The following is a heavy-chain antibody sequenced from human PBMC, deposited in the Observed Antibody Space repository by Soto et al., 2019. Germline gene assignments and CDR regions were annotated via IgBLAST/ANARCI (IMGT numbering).Heavy chain of an antibody. Sequence: RRSCAACGCTLSSYARTWVRQAPGEGLDWVSAISGTGSTTYYADSVKGRFTISRDNSKNALYLQMNSLRAEDTAVYSCPKAEEGPGYYIYVLAFRGQGTTDPVS. CDR1: GCTLSSYA. CDR2: ISGTGSTT. CDR3: PKAEEGPGYYIYVLAF. V-gene: IGHV3-23*01. D-gene: IGHD2-8*02. J-gene: IGHJ6*02.